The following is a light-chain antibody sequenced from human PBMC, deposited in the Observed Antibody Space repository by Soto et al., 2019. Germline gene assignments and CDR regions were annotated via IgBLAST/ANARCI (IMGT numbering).Light chain of an antibody. CDR1: SSDVGGYNY. J-gene: IGLJ2*01. CDR3: CSYTSSSTPVV. Sequence: QSALTQPASVSGSPGQSITISCTGTSSDVGGYNYVSWYQQHPGKAPKLMIYDVSNRPSGVSNRFSGSKSGNTASLTISGLQAEDEADYYCCSYTSSSTPVVFGGWTKLTVL. V-gene: IGLV2-14*03. CDR2: DVS.